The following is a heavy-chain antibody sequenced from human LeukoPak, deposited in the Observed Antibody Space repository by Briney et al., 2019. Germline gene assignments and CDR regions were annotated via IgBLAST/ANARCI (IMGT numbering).Heavy chain of an antibody. V-gene: IGHV4-34*01. CDR3: AREDYSNRVYDY. Sequence: SETLSLTCAVYGGSFSGYYWSWIRQPPGKGLEWIGEINHSGSTNYNPSLKSRVTISVDTSKNQFSLKLSSVTAADTAVYYCAREDYSNRVYDYWGQGTLVTVSS. CDR1: GGSFSGYY. J-gene: IGHJ4*02. CDR2: INHSGST. D-gene: IGHD4-11*01.